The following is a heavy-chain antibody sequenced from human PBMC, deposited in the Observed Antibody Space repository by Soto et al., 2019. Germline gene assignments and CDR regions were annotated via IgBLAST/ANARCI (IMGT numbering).Heavy chain of an antibody. D-gene: IGHD3-10*01. CDR3: ARGRRNYYGSGRYIGVGAFDI. Sequence: SETLSLTCAVYGGSFSGYYWSWIRQPPGKGLEWIGEINHSGSTNYNPSLKSRVTISVDTSKNQFSLKLSSVTAADTAVYYCARGRRNYYGSGRYIGVGAFDIWGQGTMVTVSS. CDR1: GGSFSGYY. V-gene: IGHV4-34*01. J-gene: IGHJ3*02. CDR2: INHSGST.